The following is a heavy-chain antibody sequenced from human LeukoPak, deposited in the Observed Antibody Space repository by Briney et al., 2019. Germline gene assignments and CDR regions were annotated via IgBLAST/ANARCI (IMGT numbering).Heavy chain of an antibody. CDR2: ISYDGSNK. Sequence: GRSLRLSCEASGFTFSSYPMHWVRQDPGKGLEWVAVISYDGSNKYYADSVKGRFTISRDNSKNTLYLQMNSLRAEDTAVYYCAIITRPTVTTRRDFDYWGQGTLVTVSS. V-gene: IGHV3-30-3*01. CDR1: GFTFSSYP. J-gene: IGHJ4*02. CDR3: AIITRPTVTTRRDFDY. D-gene: IGHD4-17*01.